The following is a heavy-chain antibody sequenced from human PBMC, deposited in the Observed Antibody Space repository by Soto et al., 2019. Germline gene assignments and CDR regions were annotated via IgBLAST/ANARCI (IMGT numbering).Heavy chain of an antibody. CDR1: ELTFSSDA. Sequence: EVQLLESGGGLVQPGGSLRLSCAASELTFSSDAMTWVRQAPGKGLEWVSVISGSGDSTYYADSVKGRFTISRDNSKNTVYLQMNSLRAEDTAVYFCAGSSGWYAKIDYWGQGTLVTVSS. J-gene: IGHJ4*02. CDR2: ISGSGDST. V-gene: IGHV3-23*01. D-gene: IGHD6-19*01. CDR3: AGSSGWYAKIDY.